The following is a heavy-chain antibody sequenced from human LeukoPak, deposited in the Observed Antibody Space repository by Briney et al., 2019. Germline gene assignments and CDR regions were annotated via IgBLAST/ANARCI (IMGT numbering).Heavy chain of an antibody. Sequence: GGSLRLACASSGFTFSSYAMSWVRQAPGKGLEWVSAISGSGGSTYYADSVKGRFTISRDNSKNTLYLQMNSLRAEDTAVYYCAKYYYDSSGYSPDYWGQGTLVTVSS. J-gene: IGHJ4*02. V-gene: IGHV3-23*01. CDR1: GFTFSSYA. CDR2: ISGSGGST. CDR3: AKYYYDSSGYSPDY. D-gene: IGHD3-22*01.